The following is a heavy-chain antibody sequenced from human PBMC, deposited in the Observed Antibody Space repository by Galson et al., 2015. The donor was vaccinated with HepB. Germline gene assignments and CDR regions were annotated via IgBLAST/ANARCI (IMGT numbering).Heavy chain of an antibody. Sequence: SVKVSCKASGLIFSSSAMQWVRQARGQRLEWIGWIVVGSGNTNYAQKFQERVTITRDMSTNTASMELSSLRSEDTAVYYCATDSSPYYYDTSGNFGYFDLWGRGTLVTVSS. J-gene: IGHJ2*01. V-gene: IGHV1-58*02. D-gene: IGHD3-22*01. CDR1: GLIFSSSA. CDR3: ATDSSPYYYDTSGNFGYFDL. CDR2: IVVGSGNT.